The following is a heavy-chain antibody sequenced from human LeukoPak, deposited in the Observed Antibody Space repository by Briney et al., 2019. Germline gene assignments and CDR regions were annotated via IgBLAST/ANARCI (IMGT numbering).Heavy chain of an antibody. CDR3: AKDLRMGLRAFDI. Sequence: GGSLRLSCAASGFTFSSYSMNWVRQAPGKGLEWVSSISSSSSYIYYADSVKGRFTISRDNAKNSLYLQMNSLRAEDTALYYCAKDLRMGLRAFDIWGQGTMVTVSS. CDR2: ISSSSSYI. J-gene: IGHJ3*02. CDR1: GFTFSSYS. D-gene: IGHD2-15*01. V-gene: IGHV3-21*04.